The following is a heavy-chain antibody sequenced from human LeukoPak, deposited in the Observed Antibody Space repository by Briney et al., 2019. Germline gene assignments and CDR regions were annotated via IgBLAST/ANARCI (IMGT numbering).Heavy chain of an antibody. CDR2: IIPIFGTA. CDR3: ARLGEVAGPYNWFDP. D-gene: IGHD6-19*01. J-gene: IGHJ5*02. V-gene: IGHV1-69*13. CDR1: GGTFSSYA. Sequence: SVKVSCKASGGTFSSYAISWVRQAPGQGLEWMGGIIPIFGTANYAQKFQGRVTITADESTSTAYMELSSLKASDTAMYYCARLGEVAGPYNWFDPWGQGTLVTVSS.